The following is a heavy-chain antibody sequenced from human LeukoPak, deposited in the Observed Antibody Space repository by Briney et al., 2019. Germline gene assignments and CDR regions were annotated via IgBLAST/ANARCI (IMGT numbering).Heavy chain of an antibody. V-gene: IGHV3-15*01. CDR2: IKSKTDGGTT. J-gene: IGHJ6*02. D-gene: IGHD5-24*01. CDR3: TTDWPPITAPGYGYNYDSYSYGMDV. Sequence: PGGSLRLSCAASGFTFSNAWMRWVRQAPGKGGEGGGRIKSKTDGGTTDYAATVKGKFTSSREEEKNKLDMQMNSLKTDDTAVYYCTTDWPPITAPGYGYNYDSYSYGMDVWGQGTTVTVSS. CDR1: GFTFSNAW.